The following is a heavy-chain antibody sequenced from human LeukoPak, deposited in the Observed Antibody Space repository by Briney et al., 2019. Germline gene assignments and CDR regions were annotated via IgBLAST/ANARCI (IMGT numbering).Heavy chain of an antibody. Sequence: PGRSLRLSCAASEFTFSSYAMHWVRQAPGKGLEWVAVISYDGGNKYYADSVKGRFTISRDNSKNTLYLQMNSLRPEDTAVYYCARDHRPVTMARGVMDYWGQGTLVTVSS. D-gene: IGHD3-10*01. CDR3: ARDHRPVTMARGVMDY. J-gene: IGHJ4*02. CDR2: ISYDGGNK. V-gene: IGHV3-30*04. CDR1: EFTFSSYA.